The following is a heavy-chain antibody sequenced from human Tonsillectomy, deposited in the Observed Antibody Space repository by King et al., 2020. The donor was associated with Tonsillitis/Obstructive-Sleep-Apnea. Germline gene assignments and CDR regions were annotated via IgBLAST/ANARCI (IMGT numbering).Heavy chain of an antibody. D-gene: IGHD3-3*01. J-gene: IGHJ6*02. CDR3: AISSFLCYGMDV. CDR2: IDPSDSYT. Sequence: VQLVESGVEVKKPGDSLRISCKGSGYSFTTYWITWVRQMPGKGLEWMGRIDPSDSYTNYSPSFQGHVTVSADKSISTAYLQWSNLKASDSAMYYCAISSFLCYGMDVWGHGTTVIVSS. CDR1: GYSFTTYW. V-gene: IGHV5-10-1*01.